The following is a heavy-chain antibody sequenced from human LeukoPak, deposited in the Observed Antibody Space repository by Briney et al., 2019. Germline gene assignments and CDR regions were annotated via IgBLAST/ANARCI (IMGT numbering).Heavy chain of an antibody. J-gene: IGHJ4*02. V-gene: IGHV1-46*01. D-gene: IGHD6-19*01. CDR3: ATGYSSGWYTGGFDY. Sequence: ASVKVFCKASGYTFTSYYMYWVRQAPGQGLEWMGLINPSGGSTSYAQKFQGRVTMTRDTSISTAYMELSRLRSDDTAVYYCATGYSSGWYTGGFDYWGQGTLVTVSS. CDR1: GYTFTSYY. CDR2: INPSGGST.